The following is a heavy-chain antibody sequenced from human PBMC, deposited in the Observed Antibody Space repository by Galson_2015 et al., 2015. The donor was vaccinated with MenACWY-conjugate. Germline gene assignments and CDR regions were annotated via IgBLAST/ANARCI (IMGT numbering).Heavy chain of an antibody. CDR1: GGSISGGYY. CDR3: AGSRIASPGTVDY. V-gene: IGHV4-59*08. D-gene: IGHD1-1*01. Sequence: ETLSLTCAVSGGSISGGYYWSWIRQPLGKRPEWIGYIFDSGSTNYNPSLKSRVTISVDTSNNQFSLRLTSVTAADTAMYYCAGSRIASPGTVDYWGQGTLVTVSS. CDR2: IFDSGST. J-gene: IGHJ4*02.